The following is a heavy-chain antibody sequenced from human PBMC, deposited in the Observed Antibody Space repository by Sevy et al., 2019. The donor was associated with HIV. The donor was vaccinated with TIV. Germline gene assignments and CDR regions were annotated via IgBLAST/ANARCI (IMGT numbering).Heavy chain of an antibody. D-gene: IGHD2-21*01. Sequence: KQSQTLSLTCDISGDIVSSISATWKWIRLSPSGGLEWLGRTYYRSKWQADYEVSLKSRLNINPDTSKNQFSLQLNSVTPEDTAVYYCARLVGNSWFDSWGQGSLVTVSS. CDR1: GDIVSSISAT. CDR2: TYYRSKWQA. CDR3: ARLVGNSWFDS. J-gene: IGHJ5*01. V-gene: IGHV6-1*01.